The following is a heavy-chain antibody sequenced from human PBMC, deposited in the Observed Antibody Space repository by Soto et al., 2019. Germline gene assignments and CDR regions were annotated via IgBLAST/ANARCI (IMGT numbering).Heavy chain of an antibody. V-gene: IGHV1-18*01. J-gene: IGHJ4*02. D-gene: IGHD3-22*01. CDR2: VSTNDDRT. CDR3: ARELNTESSAYYSFAF. Sequence: QVQLVQSGPEVKMPGASVKVSCKTSGYTFTAYGLAWLRQAPGQRPEWMGWVSTNDDRTNYAQKFQGRVTMTTGRSTTTTSMELRSLRGDDTAVYYCARELNTESSAYYSFAFWGQGTLVTVSS. CDR1: GYTFTAYG.